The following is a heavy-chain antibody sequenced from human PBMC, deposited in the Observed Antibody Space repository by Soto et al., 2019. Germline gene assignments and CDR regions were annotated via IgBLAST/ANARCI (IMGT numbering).Heavy chain of an antibody. D-gene: IGHD3-9*01. CDR1: GFTFSSDA. CDR2: ISGSGGST. CDR3: ARDGYVLPGYYVDY. Sequence: GGSLRLSCAASGFTFSSDAMSWVRQAPGKGLEWVSAISGSGGSTYYADSVKGRFTISRDNSKNTLYLQMSSLRSEDTAVYYCARDGYVLPGYYVDYWGQGTLVTVSS. J-gene: IGHJ4*02. V-gene: IGHV3-23*01.